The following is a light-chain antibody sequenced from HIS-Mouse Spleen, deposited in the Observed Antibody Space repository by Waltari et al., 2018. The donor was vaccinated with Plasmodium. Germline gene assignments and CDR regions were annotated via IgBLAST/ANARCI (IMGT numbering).Light chain of an antibody. CDR2: LGS. J-gene: IGKJ4*01. Sequence: DIVVTESPLSLPVTAGEPASIPCRSSKGLLHSNGYNYLDWYLQKQGQSPQLLIYLGSNRASGVPDRFSGSGSGTDFTLKISSVEADDFGVYYCMQALQTLTFGGGTKVEIK. CDR3: MQALQTLT. V-gene: IGKV2-28*01. CDR1: KGLLHSNGYNY.